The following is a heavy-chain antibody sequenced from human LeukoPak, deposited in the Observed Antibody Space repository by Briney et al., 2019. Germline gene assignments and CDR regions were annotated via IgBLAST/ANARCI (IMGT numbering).Heavy chain of an antibody. CDR3: ARARYYCLQY. Sequence: GGSLRLSCAASGFTFSSYAMSWVRQAPGKGLEWVANINQDGSEKYYVDSVKGRFTISRDNAKNSLYLQINSLRAEDTAVYYCARARYYCLQYWGQGTLVTVSS. J-gene: IGHJ4*02. CDR2: INQDGSEK. D-gene: IGHD3-22*01. CDR1: GFTFSSYA. V-gene: IGHV3-7*01.